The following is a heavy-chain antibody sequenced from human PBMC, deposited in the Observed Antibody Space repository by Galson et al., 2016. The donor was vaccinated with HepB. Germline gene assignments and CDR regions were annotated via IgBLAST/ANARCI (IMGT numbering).Heavy chain of an antibody. V-gene: IGHV3-7*01. J-gene: IGHJ6*01. Sequence: SLRLSCAASGFMFNKSWMTWARQAPGKGLEWVANINPDGSHKYYAASVKGRFTISRDNSKNTLSLQMNSLHQGPIGLPPGTLLQEHLWG. CDR1: GFMFNKSW. CDR2: INPDGSHK. CDR3: TLLQEHL.